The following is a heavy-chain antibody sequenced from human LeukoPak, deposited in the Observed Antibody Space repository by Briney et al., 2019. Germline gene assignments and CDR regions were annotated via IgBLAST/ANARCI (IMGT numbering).Heavy chain of an antibody. CDR3: ARQTGSGLFILP. D-gene: IGHD3/OR15-3a*01. J-gene: IGHJ4*02. CDR1: GGSISSYY. CDR2: IDTSGNT. V-gene: IGHV4-4*07. Sequence: PSETLSLTCTVSGGSISSYYWSWTRQPAGKGLEWIGRIDTSGNTNYKPSLKSRVTMSVDTSKNQFSLRLTSVTAADTAVYYCARQTGSGLFILPGGQGTLVTVSS.